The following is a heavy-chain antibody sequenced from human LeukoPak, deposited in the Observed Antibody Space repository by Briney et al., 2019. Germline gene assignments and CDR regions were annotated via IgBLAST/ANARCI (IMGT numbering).Heavy chain of an antibody. CDR1: SGSFSGYY. D-gene: IGHD5-24*01. CDR3: ARSTPNDGYNQKFDY. J-gene: IGHJ4*02. CDR2: INHSGST. Sequence: PSETLSLTCAVYSGSFSGYYWSWIRQPPGKGLEWIGEINHSGSTNYNPSLKSRVTISVDTSKNQFSLKLSSVTAADTAVYYCARSTPNDGYNQKFDYWGQGTLVTVSS. V-gene: IGHV4-34*01.